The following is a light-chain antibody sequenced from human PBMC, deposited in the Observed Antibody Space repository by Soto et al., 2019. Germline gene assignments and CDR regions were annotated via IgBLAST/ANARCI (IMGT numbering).Light chain of an antibody. CDR2: DAS. J-gene: IGKJ4*01. V-gene: IGKV1-5*01. CDR1: QSISSW. CDR3: QQYNGYTLT. Sequence: DIQMTQSPSTLSASLGDRVTITCRASQSISSWLAWYQQKPGKAPNLLIYDASTSASGYPSRFSGSGPGTEFTLTISSLQPDDFATYDCQQYNGYTLTFGGGTRVEIK.